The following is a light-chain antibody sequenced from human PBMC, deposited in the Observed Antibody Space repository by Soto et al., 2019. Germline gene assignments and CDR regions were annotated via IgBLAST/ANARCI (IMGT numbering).Light chain of an antibody. J-gene: IGKJ1*01. CDR2: AAS. Sequence: IRMTQSPSTVSGSXGDTVTIDCRPRARIDNFLAGYQQRPGXATKLXLLAASTLVGGVTSRFSGRGSGTEFNITISSLQADDLATYECQQYHTDWTFGQGTKVDIK. V-gene: IGKV1-5*01. CDR1: ARIDNF. CDR3: QQYHTDWT.